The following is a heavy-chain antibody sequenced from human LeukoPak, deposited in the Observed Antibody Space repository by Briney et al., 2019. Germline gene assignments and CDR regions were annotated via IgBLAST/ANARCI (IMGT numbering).Heavy chain of an antibody. CDR2: ISSSSSYI. J-gene: IGHJ6*02. D-gene: IGHD2-15*01. Sequence: GGSLRLSCAASGFTFSSYSMNWVRQAPGKGLEWVSSISSSSSYIYYADSVKGRFTISRDNAKNSLYLQMNSLRAEDTAVYYCARDALGGYYYYYGMDVWGQGTTVTVSS. CDR1: GFTFSSYS. CDR3: ARDALGGYYYYYGMDV. V-gene: IGHV3-21*01.